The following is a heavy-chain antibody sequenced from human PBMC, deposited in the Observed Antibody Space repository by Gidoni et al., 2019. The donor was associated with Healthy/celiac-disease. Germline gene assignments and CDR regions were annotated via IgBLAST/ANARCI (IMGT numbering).Heavy chain of an antibody. CDR1: GGSISSSSYY. CDR3: ARQGNMGNIAVAGIFDY. J-gene: IGHJ4*02. D-gene: IGHD6-19*01. V-gene: IGHV4-39*01. CDR2: IYYSGST. Sequence: QLQLQESGPGLVKPSETLSLTCTVSGGSISSSSYYWGWIRQPPGKGLEWIGSIYYSGSTYYNPSLKSRVTISVDTSKNQFSLKLSSVTAADTAVYYCARQGNMGNIAVAGIFDYWGQGTLVTVSS.